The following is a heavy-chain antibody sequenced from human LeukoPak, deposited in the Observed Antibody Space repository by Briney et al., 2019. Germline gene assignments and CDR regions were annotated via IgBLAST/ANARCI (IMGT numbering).Heavy chain of an antibody. Sequence: SETLSLTCAVYGGSFSGYYWSWIHQPPGKGLEWIGEINHSGSTNYNPSLKSRVTISVDTSKNQFSLKLSSVTAADTAVYYCASGAGIRWYFDLWGRGTLVTVSS. V-gene: IGHV4-34*01. J-gene: IGHJ2*01. CDR1: GGSFSGYY. CDR2: INHSGST. CDR3: ASGAGIRWYFDL.